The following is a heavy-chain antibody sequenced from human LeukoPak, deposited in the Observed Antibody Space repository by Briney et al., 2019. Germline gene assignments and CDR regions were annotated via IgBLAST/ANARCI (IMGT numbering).Heavy chain of an antibody. J-gene: IGHJ3*02. V-gene: IGHV1-46*01. Sequence: ASVKVSCKASGYTFTSNYIHWVRQAPGQGLEWTGMIYPRDGSTSYAQKFQGRVTVTRDTSTSTVHMELSGLRSEDTAVYYCARDRSAKYVWGSYRYKAGDAFDIWGQGTMVTVSS. CDR1: GYTFTSNY. CDR2: IYPRDGST. D-gene: IGHD3-16*02. CDR3: ARDRSAKYVWGSYRYKAGDAFDI.